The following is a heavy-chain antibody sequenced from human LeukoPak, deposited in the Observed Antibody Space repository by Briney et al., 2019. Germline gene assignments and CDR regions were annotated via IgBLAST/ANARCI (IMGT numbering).Heavy chain of an antibody. V-gene: IGHV3-23*01. CDR2: INTSGGGT. Sequence: QPGGSLRLSCAASGFTFSNYDMSWVRQAPGKGLEWVSVINTSGGGTHSADSVKGRFTISRDNSKNTLYLQMNSLRVEDTAVYYCAKGGWLDDYWGQGTLVTVSS. CDR1: GFTFSNYD. D-gene: IGHD6-19*01. CDR3: AKGGWLDDY. J-gene: IGHJ4*02.